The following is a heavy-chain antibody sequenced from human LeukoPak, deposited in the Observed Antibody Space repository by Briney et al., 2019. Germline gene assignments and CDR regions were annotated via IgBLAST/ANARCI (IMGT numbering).Heavy chain of an antibody. V-gene: IGHV4-39*07. CDR2: IFYSGST. Sequence: SETLSLTCTVSGGSISTSNYYWGWIRQPPGKGLEWIGNIFYSGSTYYSPSLRSRVTISLDTSRNQFSLKLNSVTAADTAVYYCARDKDTLTGYRNFDYWGQGSLVTVSS. CDR1: GGSISTSNYY. D-gene: IGHD3-9*01. CDR3: ARDKDTLTGYRNFDY. J-gene: IGHJ4*02.